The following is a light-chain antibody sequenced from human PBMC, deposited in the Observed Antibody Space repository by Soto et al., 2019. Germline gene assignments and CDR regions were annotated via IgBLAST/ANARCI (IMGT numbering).Light chain of an antibody. CDR3: QQYNNWPPLT. CDR2: GAS. V-gene: IGKV3-15*01. Sequence: EVVMTQSPATLSMSPGERATLSCRASHSVSSSLAWYQQKPGQAPRLLISGASTRAAGIPARFSGSGSGTEFTLTISSLQSEDFAVYYCQQYNNWPPLTFGGGTKVDIK. CDR1: HSVSSS. J-gene: IGKJ4*01.